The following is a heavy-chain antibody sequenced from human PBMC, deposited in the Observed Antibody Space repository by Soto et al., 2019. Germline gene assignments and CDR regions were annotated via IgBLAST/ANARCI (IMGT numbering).Heavy chain of an antibody. V-gene: IGHV5-10-1*01. Sequence: LGESLKISCKGSGYSFTSYWISWVRQMPGKGLEWMGRIDPSDSYTNYSPSFQGHVTISADKSISTAYLQWSSLKASDTAIYYCARHLGQAFDIWGQGTMVTVS. J-gene: IGHJ3*02. CDR2: IDPSDSYT. D-gene: IGHD3-16*01. CDR3: ARHLGQAFDI. CDR1: GYSFTSYW.